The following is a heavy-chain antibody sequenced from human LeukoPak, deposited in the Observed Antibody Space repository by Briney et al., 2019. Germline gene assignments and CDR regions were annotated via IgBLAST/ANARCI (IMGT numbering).Heavy chain of an antibody. J-gene: IGHJ6*02. Sequence: PSETLSLTCAASGGSFSGYAWRWVRQAPGKGLEWVSQISDSGGSTYYADSVKGRFTISRDNSKNTLYLQMNRLRAEDTAVYYCARDGGLLYDSFHYYYYGMDVWGQGTTVTVSS. V-gene: IGHV3-23*01. CDR2: ISDSGGST. D-gene: IGHD2-2*02. CDR1: GGSFSGYA. CDR3: ARDGGLLYDSFHYYYYGMDV.